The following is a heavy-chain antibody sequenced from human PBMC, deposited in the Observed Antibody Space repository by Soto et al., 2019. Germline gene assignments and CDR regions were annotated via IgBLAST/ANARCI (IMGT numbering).Heavy chain of an antibody. Sequence: GWSLRLSCAASGFTFSSYDMHWVRQASGKGLEWVSAIGTGGDTYYADSVKGRFTISRDNSKNTLYLQMNSLRAEDTAVYYCAKVTTQDKYCSSTSCSFDAFDIWGQGTMVTVSS. CDR1: GFTFSSYD. V-gene: IGHV3-13*01. CDR2: IGTGGDT. J-gene: IGHJ3*02. CDR3: AKVTTQDKYCSSTSCSFDAFDI. D-gene: IGHD2-2*01.